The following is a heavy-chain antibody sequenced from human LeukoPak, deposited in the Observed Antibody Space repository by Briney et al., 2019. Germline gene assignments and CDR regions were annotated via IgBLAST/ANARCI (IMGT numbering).Heavy chain of an antibody. Sequence: SLKVSCKASGVTFTISAMRWVRQTRGQRLERIGWIVVGRGKTNSTQKFQERVTITRDMSTSTAYMELSSLRSEDTAVYYCAAGVRGYSSSWYIFDYGMDVWGQRTTVTVSS. J-gene: IGHJ6*02. CDR1: GVTFTISA. CDR2: IVVGRGKT. V-gene: IGHV1-58*02. CDR3: AAGVRGYSSSWYIFDYGMDV. D-gene: IGHD6-13*01.